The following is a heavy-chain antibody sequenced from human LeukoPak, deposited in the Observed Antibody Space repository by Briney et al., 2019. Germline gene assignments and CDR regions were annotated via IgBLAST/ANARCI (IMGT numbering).Heavy chain of an antibody. CDR1: GFTFSDDW. J-gene: IGHJ4*02. V-gene: IGHV3-15*01. CDR2: IKTKTDGGTT. CDR3: TTDWGHY. D-gene: IGHD7-27*01. Sequence: GGSLRLSCAASGFTFSDDWMSWVRQAPGKGLEWVGRIKTKTDGGTTDYAAPVKGRFTISRDDLKNMLYLQMNSLKTEDTAVYYCTTDWGHYWGQGTLVTVSS.